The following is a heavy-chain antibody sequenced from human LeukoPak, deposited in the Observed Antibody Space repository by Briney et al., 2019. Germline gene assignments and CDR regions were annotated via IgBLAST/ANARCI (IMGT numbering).Heavy chain of an antibody. D-gene: IGHD4-17*01. V-gene: IGHV3-21*04. Sequence: PGGSLRLSCAASGFTFSSYSMNWVRQAPGKGLEWVSSISSSSSYIYYADSVKGRFTISRDNAKNSLYLQMNSLRAEDTAVYYCAKGRLMTTVTHLHDWGQGTLVTVSS. CDR3: AKGRLMTTVTHLHD. J-gene: IGHJ4*02. CDR2: ISSSSSYI. CDR1: GFTFSSYS.